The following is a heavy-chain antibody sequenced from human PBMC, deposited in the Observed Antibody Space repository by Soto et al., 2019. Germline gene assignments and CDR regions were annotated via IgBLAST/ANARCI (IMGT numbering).Heavy chain of an antibody. D-gene: IGHD3-10*01. CDR1: GFSLSTSGVG. CDR2: IYWDDDK. V-gene: IGHV2-5*02. Sequence: QITLKESGPTLVKPTQTLTLTCTFSGFSLSTSGVGVGWIRQPPGKALEWLALIYWDDDKRYSPSLKSRLTITKDTSKNQFVLRMTNTDPVDTGTYYCAHTKGGSGSHDYWGQGTLVTVSS. CDR3: AHTKGGSGSHDY. J-gene: IGHJ4*02.